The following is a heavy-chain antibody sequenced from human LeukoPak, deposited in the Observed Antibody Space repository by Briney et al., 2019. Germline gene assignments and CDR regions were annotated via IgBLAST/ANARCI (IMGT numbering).Heavy chain of an antibody. J-gene: IGHJ6*02. D-gene: IGHD6-19*01. CDR2: IYTSGST. V-gene: IGHV4-4*07. CDR3: ARGLVAVAGYSLYYYGMDV. CDR1: GGSISSYY. Sequence: SETLSLTCTVSGGSISSYYWSWIRQPAGKGLEWIGRIYTSGSTNYNPSLKSRVTMSVDTSKNQFSLKLSSVTAADTAVYYCARGLVAVAGYSLYYYGMDVWGQGTTVTVSS.